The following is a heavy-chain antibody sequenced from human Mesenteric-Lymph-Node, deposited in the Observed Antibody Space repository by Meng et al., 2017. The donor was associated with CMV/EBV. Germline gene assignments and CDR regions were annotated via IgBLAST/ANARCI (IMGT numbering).Heavy chain of an antibody. CDR3: AREQVPAAYIGAFDI. CDR2: ISYDGSNK. CDR1: GDSITSNS. V-gene: IGHV3-30-3*01. Sequence: LSLTCTVSGDSITSNSYFWGWIRQPPKKGLEWVAVISYDGSNKYYADSVKGRFTISRDNSKNTLYLQMNSLRAEDTAVYYCAREQVPAAYIGAFDIWGQGTMVTVSS. J-gene: IGHJ3*02. D-gene: IGHD2-2*01.